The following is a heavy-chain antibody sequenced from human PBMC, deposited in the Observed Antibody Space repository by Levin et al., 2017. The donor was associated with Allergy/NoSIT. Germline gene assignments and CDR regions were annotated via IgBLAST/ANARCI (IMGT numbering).Heavy chain of an antibody. Sequence: SETLSLTCTVSGDSISSYHWNWLRQPPGKELEWIGCLYYSGSTKYNPSLKSRVTISVYATKNQFSLKLSSVTAADTAVYYCARDQGSSGWYGWIDSWGQGTLVTVSS. CDR3: ARDQGSSGWYGWIDS. D-gene: IGHD6-19*01. CDR1: GDSISSYH. V-gene: IGHV4-59*01. CDR2: LYYSGST. J-gene: IGHJ5*01.